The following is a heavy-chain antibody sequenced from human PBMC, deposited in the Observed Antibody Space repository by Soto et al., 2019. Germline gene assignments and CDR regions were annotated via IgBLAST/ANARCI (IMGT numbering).Heavy chain of an antibody. CDR2: IIPSFGTA. Sequence: SSVKVSCKASGGTFSSYAISWVRQAPGQGLEWMGGIIPSFGTANYGHKCQGRVTMTADESTSTANRELSSLRSEDTAVYYCAGWAIGGYSNGNAFDIWGQGTMVTVSS. D-gene: IGHD5-18*01. V-gene: IGHV1-69*13. CDR1: GGTFSSYA. CDR3: AGWAIGGYSNGNAFDI. J-gene: IGHJ3*02.